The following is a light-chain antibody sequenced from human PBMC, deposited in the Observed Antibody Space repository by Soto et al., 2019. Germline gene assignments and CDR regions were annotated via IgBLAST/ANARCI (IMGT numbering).Light chain of an antibody. V-gene: IGKV1-5*01. CDR3: QQFNSYS. CDR1: LSISNW. Sequence: DDKMSQSASALPAKKRDRVTITCRASLSISNWLAWYHQKPGTAPKRLIYHASTFESGVPSRFSGSGSGTEFTLTISSLKSDDFATYSCQQFNSYSFGQ. J-gene: IGKJ1*01. CDR2: HAS.